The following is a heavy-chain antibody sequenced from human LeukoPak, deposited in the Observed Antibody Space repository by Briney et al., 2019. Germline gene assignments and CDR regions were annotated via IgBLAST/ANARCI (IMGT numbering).Heavy chain of an antibody. V-gene: IGHV1-46*01. J-gene: IGHJ4*02. CDR3: ARALGYGAYFDY. D-gene: IGHD5-12*01. CDR2: INPSGGST. Sequence: GASVKVSCKASGYTFTSYYMHWVRQAPGQGLEWMGIINPSGGSTSYAQKFQGRVTMTRDMSTSTVYMELSSLRSDDTAVYYCARALGYGAYFDYWGQGTLVTVSS. CDR1: GYTFTSYY.